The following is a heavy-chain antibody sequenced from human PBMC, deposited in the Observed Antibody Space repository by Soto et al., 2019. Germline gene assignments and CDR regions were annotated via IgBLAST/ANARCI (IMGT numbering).Heavy chain of an antibody. Sequence: GGSLRLSCAASGFTFSSYAMSWVRQAPGKGLEWVSAISGSGGSTYYADSVKGRFTISRDNPKNTLYLQMNSLRAEDTAVYYCAKDKDGYSYADYWGQGTLVTVSS. CDR1: GFTFSSYA. V-gene: IGHV3-23*01. D-gene: IGHD5-18*01. CDR2: ISGSGGST. CDR3: AKDKDGYSYADY. J-gene: IGHJ4*02.